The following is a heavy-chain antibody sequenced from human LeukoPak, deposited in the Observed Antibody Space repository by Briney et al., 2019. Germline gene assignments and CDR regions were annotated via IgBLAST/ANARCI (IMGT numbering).Heavy chain of an antibody. J-gene: IGHJ6*02. Sequence: GGSLRLSCAASGFTFSSYAMSWVRQAPGKGLEWVSAISPSGGSTYFADSVKGRFTISRDNSKNTLYLQMNSLRAEDTALYYCARGPRAPYYGMDVWGQGTTVTVSS. CDR2: ISPSGGST. CDR1: GFTFSSYA. V-gene: IGHV3-23*01. CDR3: ARGPRAPYYGMDV.